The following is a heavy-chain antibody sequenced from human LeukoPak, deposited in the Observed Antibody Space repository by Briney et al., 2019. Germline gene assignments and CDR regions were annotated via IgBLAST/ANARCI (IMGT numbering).Heavy chain of an antibody. D-gene: IGHD6-13*01. CDR3: ATGSAGLQH. V-gene: IGHV1-8*02. CDR2: MNPNSGNT. Sequence: ASVKVSCKASGYTFTSYDINWVRQATGQGLEWMGWMNPNSGNTGYAQKFQGRVTMTEDTSTDTAYMELSSLRSEDTAVYYCATGSAGLQHWGQGTLVTVSS. J-gene: IGHJ1*01. CDR1: GYTFTSYD.